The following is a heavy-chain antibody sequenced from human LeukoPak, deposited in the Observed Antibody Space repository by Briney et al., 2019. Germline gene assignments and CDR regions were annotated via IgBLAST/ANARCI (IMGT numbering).Heavy chain of an antibody. Sequence: GGSLRLSCAASGFTFSSYGMHWVRQAPGKGLEWVAVIWYDGSNKYYADSVKGRFTISRDNSKNTLYLQMNSLRAEDTAVYYCAKDVGYCSSTSCYRGWFDPWGEGTLVTVSS. CDR3: AKDVGYCSSTSCYRGWFDP. D-gene: IGHD2-2*02. V-gene: IGHV3-33*06. J-gene: IGHJ5*02. CDR2: IWYDGSNK. CDR1: GFTFSSYG.